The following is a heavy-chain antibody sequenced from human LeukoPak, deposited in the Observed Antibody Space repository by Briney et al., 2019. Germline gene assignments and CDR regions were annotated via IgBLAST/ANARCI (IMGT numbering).Heavy chain of an antibody. D-gene: IGHD2-15*01. CDR1: GGTFSSYS. J-gene: IGHJ6*03. Sequence: EASVKVSCKASGGTFSSYSISWVRQAPGQGSEWMGGIIPIFGTANYAQKSQGRVTITADESTSTAYMERSSLRSEDTAGYYWARELCSGGSCKHKSYYMDVWGKGNTVTVSS. CDR2: IIPIFGTA. V-gene: IGHV1-69*13. CDR3: ARELCSGGSCKHKSYYMDV.